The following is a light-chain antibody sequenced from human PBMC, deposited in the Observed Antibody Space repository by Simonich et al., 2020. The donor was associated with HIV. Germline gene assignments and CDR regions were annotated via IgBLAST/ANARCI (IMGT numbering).Light chain of an antibody. CDR3: MQTLQTRT. CDR1: QSLLHSTGYTY. CDR2: LGS. V-gene: IGKV2-28*01. J-gene: IGKJ3*01. Sequence: DIVMTQSPLSLPVTPGEPASISCRSSQSLLHSTGYTYLDWYLQKPGQSPQLLIYLGSNRASGVPDRFSGSGSGTEYTLRISRVEAEDVGVYYCMQTLQTRTFGPGTKVDIK.